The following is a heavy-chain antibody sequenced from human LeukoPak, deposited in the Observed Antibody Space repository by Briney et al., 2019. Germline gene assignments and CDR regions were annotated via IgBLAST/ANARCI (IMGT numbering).Heavy chain of an antibody. CDR2: ISENGANP. V-gene: IGHV3-23*01. J-gene: IGHJ4*02. Sequence: PGWSLTLSCAASGFTFKNYAMNWLRQSPGKGLEWVSSISENGANPQYADYVNGRFTIFRYDCHNTLYLNLISLNSMHPSVYFFANQYIDCWGQGTLVTVSS. CDR1: GFTFKNYA. CDR3: ANQYIDC.